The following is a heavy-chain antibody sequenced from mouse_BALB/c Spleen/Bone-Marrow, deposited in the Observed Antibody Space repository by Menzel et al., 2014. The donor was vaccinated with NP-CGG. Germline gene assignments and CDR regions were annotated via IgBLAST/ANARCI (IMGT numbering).Heavy chain of an antibody. J-gene: IGHJ2*01. CDR2: VNPYNGGT. V-gene: IGHV1-19*01. Sequence: VQLKQSGPELVKPGASVKMSCKASGYTSTDYYMDWVKQSHGESFEWIGRVNPYNGGTSYNQKFKGKATLTVDKSSSSAYMELNSLTSEDSAVYYCARPPYYGNYVDYWGQGTTLTVSS. D-gene: IGHD2-10*01. CDR3: ARPPYYGNYVDY. CDR1: GYTSTDYY.